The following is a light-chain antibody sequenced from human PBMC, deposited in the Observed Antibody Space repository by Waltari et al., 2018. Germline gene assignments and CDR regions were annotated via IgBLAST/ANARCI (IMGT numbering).Light chain of an antibody. CDR1: SSNIGETY. J-gene: IGLJ3*02. Sequence: QSVLTQLPSASGTPGQGVTISCSGSSSNIGETYVYWYQQFPGTSPKLLIHRNNQRPSGVPDRFSGSKSGTSAFLVISGLRSEDEADYHCATWDDSLSGWVFGGGTKVTVL. CDR3: ATWDDSLSGWV. CDR2: RNN. V-gene: IGLV1-47*01.